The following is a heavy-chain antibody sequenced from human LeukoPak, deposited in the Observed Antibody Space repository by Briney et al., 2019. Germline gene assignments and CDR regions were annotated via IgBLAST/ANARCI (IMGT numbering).Heavy chain of an antibody. V-gene: IGHV3-30*02. Sequence: GGSLRLSCAASGFTFSSYGMHWVRQAPGKGLEWVAFIRYDGSNKYYADSVKGRFTISRDNSKNTLYLQMISLRAEDAAVYFCAKAPVTSCRGAYCYPFDSWGQGTLVTVSS. D-gene: IGHD2-21*01. J-gene: IGHJ4*02. CDR2: IRYDGSNK. CDR1: GFTFSSYG. CDR3: AKAPVTSCRGAYCYPFDS.